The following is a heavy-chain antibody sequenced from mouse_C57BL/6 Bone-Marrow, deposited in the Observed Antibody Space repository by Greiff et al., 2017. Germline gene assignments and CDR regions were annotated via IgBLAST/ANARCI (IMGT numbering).Heavy chain of an antibody. D-gene: IGHD2-5*01. J-gene: IGHJ1*03. Sequence: QVQLKESGPGLVQPSQSLSITCTVSGFSLTSYGVHWVRQSPGKGLEWLGVIWSGGSTDYNAAFISRLSISKDNSKSQVFFKMNSLQADDTAIYYCARIYSNYEWYFDVWGTGTTVTVSS. CDR3: ARIYSNYEWYFDV. V-gene: IGHV2-2*01. CDR2: IWSGGST. CDR1: GFSLTSYG.